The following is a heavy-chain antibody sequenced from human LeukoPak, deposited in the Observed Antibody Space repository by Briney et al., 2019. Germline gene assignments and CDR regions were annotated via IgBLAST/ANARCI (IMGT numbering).Heavy chain of an antibody. Sequence: ASVKVSCKVSGYTLTELSMHWVRQALGKGREWMGGFDPEDGETIYAQKFQGRVTMTEDTSTDTAYMELSSLRSEDTAVYYCATSFRGSWCEIDYWGQGTLVTVSS. J-gene: IGHJ4*02. CDR1: GYTLTELS. V-gene: IGHV1-24*01. D-gene: IGHD2-8*02. CDR2: FDPEDGET. CDR3: ATSFRGSWCEIDY.